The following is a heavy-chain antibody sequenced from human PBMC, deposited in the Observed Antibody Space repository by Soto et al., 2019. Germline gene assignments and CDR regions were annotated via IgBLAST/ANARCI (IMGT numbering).Heavy chain of an antibody. D-gene: IGHD2-15*01. J-gene: IGHJ4*02. CDR2: ISSSGSTI. CDR1: GFTFSDHY. CDR3: ARVDAVAAMGSYYFDY. V-gene: IGHV3-11*01. Sequence: GGSLRLSCAASGFTFSDHYMSWIRQAPGKGLEWVSYISSSGSTIYYADSVKGRFTISRDNAKNSLYLQMNSLRAEDTAVYYCARVDAVAAMGSYYFDYWGQGTLVTVSS.